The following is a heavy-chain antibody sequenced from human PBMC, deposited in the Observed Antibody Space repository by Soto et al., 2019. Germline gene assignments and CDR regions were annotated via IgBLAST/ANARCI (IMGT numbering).Heavy chain of an antibody. D-gene: IGHD1-26*01. CDR1: GFTFSSYS. CDR2: ISSSSSYI. CDR3: ARDPELPGGGFDY. Sequence: GGSLRLSCAASGFTFSSYSMNWVRQAPGKGLEWVSSISSSSSYIYYADSVKGRFTISRDNAKNSLYLQMNSLRAEDTAVYYCARDPELPGGGFDYWGQGTLVTVSS. J-gene: IGHJ4*02. V-gene: IGHV3-21*01.